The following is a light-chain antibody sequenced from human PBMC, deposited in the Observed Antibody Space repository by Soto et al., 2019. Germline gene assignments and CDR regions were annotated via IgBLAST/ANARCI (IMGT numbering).Light chain of an antibody. V-gene: IGLV2-14*01. CDR2: EVS. Sequence: QSVLTRPASVSGSPGQSITISCTGTSSDVGGYNYVSWYQQHPGKAPKLMIYEVSNRPSGVSNRFSGSKSGNTASLTVSGLQAEDESDYYCSSYAGSPYYVFGTGTKVTVL. CDR1: SSDVGGYNY. J-gene: IGLJ1*01. CDR3: SSYAGSPYYV.